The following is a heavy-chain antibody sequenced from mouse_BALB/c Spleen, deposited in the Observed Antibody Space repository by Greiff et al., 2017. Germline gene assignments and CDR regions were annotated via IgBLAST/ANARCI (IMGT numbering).Heavy chain of an antibody. J-gene: IGHJ2*01. V-gene: IGHV5-17*02. CDR1: GFTFSSFG. CDR2: ISSGSSTI. Sequence: EVMLVESGGGLVQPGGSRKLSCAASGFTFSSFGMHWVRQAPEKGLEWVAYISSGSSTIYYADTVKGRFTISRDNPKNTLFLQMTSLRSEDTAMYYCARSGHYYGSISLYFDYWGQGTTLTVSS. D-gene: IGHD1-1*01. CDR3: ARSGHYYGSISLYFDY.